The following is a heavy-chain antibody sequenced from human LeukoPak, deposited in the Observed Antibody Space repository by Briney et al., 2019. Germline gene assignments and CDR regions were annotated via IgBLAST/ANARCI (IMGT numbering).Heavy chain of an antibody. CDR3: ARESPYCSSTSCYVWYYYYMDV. CDR2: IYYSGST. D-gene: IGHD2-2*01. J-gene: IGHJ6*03. CDR1: GGSISSYY. Sequence: SETLSLTCTVSGGSISSYYWNWIRQPPGKGLEWIGYIYYSGSTNYNPSLKSRVTISVDTSKNQFSLKLSSVTAADTAVYYCARESPYCSSTSCYVWYYYYMDVWGKGTTVTVSS. V-gene: IGHV4-59*12.